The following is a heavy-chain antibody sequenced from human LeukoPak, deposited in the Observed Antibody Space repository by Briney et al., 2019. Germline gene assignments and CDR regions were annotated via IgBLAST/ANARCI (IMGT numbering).Heavy chain of an antibody. CDR3: AKERVGAHLDY. D-gene: IGHD1-26*01. Sequence: GGSLRLSCAGSGFTFSRYGMSWVRQAPGKGLEWVSAISGSGGSTYYADSVKGRFTISRDNSKNTLYLQMNSLRTEDTAVYYCAKERVGAHLDYWGQGTLVTVSS. CDR1: GFTFSRYG. V-gene: IGHV3-23*01. CDR2: ISGSGGST. J-gene: IGHJ4*02.